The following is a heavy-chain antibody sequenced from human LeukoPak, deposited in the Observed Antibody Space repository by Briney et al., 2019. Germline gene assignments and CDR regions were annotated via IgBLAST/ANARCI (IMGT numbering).Heavy chain of an antibody. Sequence: GGSLRLSCAASGFTFSTYGMHWVRQAPGKGLEWVAIIWNDGSNKYYADSVKGRFTVSRDNSKNTLYLQVNSLRAEDTAVYYCARALFAGAFYGMDVWGQGTTVTVSS. J-gene: IGHJ6*02. V-gene: IGHV3-33*01. CDR2: IWNDGSNK. CDR3: ARALFAGAFYGMDV. CDR1: GFTFSTYG. D-gene: IGHD3-10*01.